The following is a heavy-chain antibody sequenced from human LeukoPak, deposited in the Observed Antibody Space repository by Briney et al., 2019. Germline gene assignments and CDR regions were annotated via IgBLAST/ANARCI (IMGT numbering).Heavy chain of an antibody. J-gene: IGHJ6*02. Sequence: PSQTLSLTCTVSGGSISSGGYYWSWIRQPPGKGLEWIGSIYYSGSTYYNPSLKSRVTISVDTSKNQFSLKLSSVTAADTAVYYCARRNYYYYGMDVWGQGTTVTVSS. CDR1: GGSISSGGYY. V-gene: IGHV4-39*01. CDR2: IYYSGST. CDR3: ARRNYYYYGMDV.